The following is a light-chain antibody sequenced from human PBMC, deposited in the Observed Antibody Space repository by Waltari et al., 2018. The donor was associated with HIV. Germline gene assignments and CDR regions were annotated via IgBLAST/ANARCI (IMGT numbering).Light chain of an antibody. CDR2: EVN. CDR1: RSDVGRYNL. V-gene: IGLV2-23*02. J-gene: IGLJ1*01. CDR3: CSYAGSHRV. Sequence: QSALTHPTSVSGSPGQSLTISCTGTRSDVGRYNLVSWSQQYPGKATKLMIYEVNKRPSGISNRFSGSKSGNTASLTISGLQAEDEAYYYCCSYAGSHRVFGTGTKVTVL.